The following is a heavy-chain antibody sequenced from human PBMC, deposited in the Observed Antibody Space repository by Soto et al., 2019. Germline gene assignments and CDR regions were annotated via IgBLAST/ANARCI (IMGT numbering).Heavy chain of an antibody. Sequence: EVQLLESGGGLVQPGGSLRLSCAASGFTFSSYAMSWVRQAPGKGLEWVSAISGSGGSTYYADSVKGRFTISRDNSKNTLYLQMNSLRAEDTAVYYCAKPPFGTCSSTSCHSLDYWGQGTLVTVSS. CDR2: ISGSGGST. V-gene: IGHV3-23*01. D-gene: IGHD2-2*01. CDR1: GFTFSSYA. J-gene: IGHJ4*02. CDR3: AKPPFGTCSSTSCHSLDY.